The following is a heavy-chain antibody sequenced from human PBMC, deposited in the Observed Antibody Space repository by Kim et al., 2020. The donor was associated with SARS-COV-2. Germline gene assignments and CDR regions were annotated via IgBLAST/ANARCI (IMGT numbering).Heavy chain of an antibody. CDR3: AKDTNSRRWNEYFQH. D-gene: IGHD3-22*01. CDR2: ISGSGDHT. CDR1: GFTFSTYA. Sequence: GGSLRLSCAASGFTFSTYAMTWVRQAPGKGLECVSGISGSGDHTYHADSVKDRFTISRDNSKNTLYLQMNSLRAEDTALYFCAKDTNSRRWNEYFQHWGQRNLVAVSS. V-gene: IGHV3-23*01. J-gene: IGHJ1*01.